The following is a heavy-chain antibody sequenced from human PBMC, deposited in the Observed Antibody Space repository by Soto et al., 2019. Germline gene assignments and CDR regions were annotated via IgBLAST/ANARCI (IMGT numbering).Heavy chain of an antibody. D-gene: IGHD2-2*01. CDR1: GGTFSSYA. V-gene: IGHV1-69*01. Sequence: QVQLVQSGAEVKKPGSSVKVSCKASGGTFSSYAISWVRQAPGQGLEWMGGLIPIFGTANYAQKFQGRVTITADESTSTAYMELRSLRSEDTAVYYCASTGYCSSTSCLSQFDYWGQGTLVTVSS. J-gene: IGHJ4*02. CDR3: ASTGYCSSTSCLSQFDY. CDR2: LIPIFGTA.